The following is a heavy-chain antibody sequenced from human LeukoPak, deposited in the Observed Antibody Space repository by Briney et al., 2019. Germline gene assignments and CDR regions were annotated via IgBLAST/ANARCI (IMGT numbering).Heavy chain of an antibody. J-gene: IGHJ4*02. Sequence: SVKVSCKASGGTFSSYAISWVRQAPGQGLEWMGRIIPILGIANYAQKFQGRVTITADKSTSTAYMELSSLRSEDTAVYYCARDPFGHCGGDCYPYYFDYWGQGTLVTVSS. CDR2: IIPILGIA. V-gene: IGHV1-69*04. CDR3: ARDPFGHCGGDCYPYYFDY. D-gene: IGHD2-21*02. CDR1: GGTFSSYA.